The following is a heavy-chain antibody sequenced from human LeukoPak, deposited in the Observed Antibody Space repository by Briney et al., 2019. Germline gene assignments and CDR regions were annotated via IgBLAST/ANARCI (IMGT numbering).Heavy chain of an antibody. V-gene: IGHV3-23*01. D-gene: IGHD6-6*01. CDR3: AKSSGRIQDAFDI. Sequence: PGGSLRLSCAASGFTFSSYAMSWVRQAPGKGLDWVSAISGSGGSTYYADSVKGRFTISRDNSKNTLYLQMNSLRAEDTAVYYCAKSSGRIQDAFDIWGQGTMVTVSS. CDR1: GFTFSSYA. CDR2: ISGSGGST. J-gene: IGHJ3*02.